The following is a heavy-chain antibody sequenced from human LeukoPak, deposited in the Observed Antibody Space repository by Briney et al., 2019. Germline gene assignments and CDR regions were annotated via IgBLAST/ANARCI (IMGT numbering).Heavy chain of an antibody. CDR2: ISSASTYI. Sequence: PGGSLRLSRAPSGFTFSSYSMNWVRQAPGKGLEWGSSISSASTYIYYADSVKGRFTISRDYAKNLLYLQMNTLRVEHTPVFCCARNHGIPSAGSSKIDGWGPRTLVSAS. J-gene: IGHJ4*02. D-gene: IGHD3-10*01. CDR1: GFTFSSYS. CDR3: ARNHGIPSAGSSKIDG. V-gene: IGHV3-21*06.